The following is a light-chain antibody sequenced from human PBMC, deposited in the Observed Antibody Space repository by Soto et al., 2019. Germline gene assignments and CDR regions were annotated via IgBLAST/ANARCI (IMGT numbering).Light chain of an antibody. J-gene: IGKJ1*01. CDR1: QSISRW. CDR3: QPYNPYST. V-gene: IGKV1-5*01. Sequence: DIHMTHSPSTLSSSLGDRVTITCRASQSISRWLAWYQQKPGKAPKLLIHDATSLESGVPSRFSGSGSGTEFTLTISSLQPDDFATYYCQPYNPYSTFGQGTKVDTK. CDR2: DAT.